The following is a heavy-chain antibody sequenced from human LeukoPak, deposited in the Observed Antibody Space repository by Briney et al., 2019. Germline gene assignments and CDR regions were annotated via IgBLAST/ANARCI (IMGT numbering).Heavy chain of an antibody. Sequence: PSETLSITCARYVDTVSDSYWGWIRPPSGKGLEWIGEINPSGSTKYNPSLKCRVTISVDTSKNQFPLKLSCVAAADTAVYFSVGVGYSHVITDWSRTGLGAYPTKYYYHMDVWDKGTTVTVSS. D-gene: IGHD5-18*01. V-gene: IGHV4-34*01. CDR1: VDTVSDSY. J-gene: IGHJ6*03. CDR2: INPSGST. CDR3: VGVGYSHVITDWSRTGLGAYPTKYYYHMDV.